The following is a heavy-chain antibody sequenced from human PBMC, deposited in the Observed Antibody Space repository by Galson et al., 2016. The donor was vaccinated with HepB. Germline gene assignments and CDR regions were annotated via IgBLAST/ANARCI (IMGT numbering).Heavy chain of an antibody. Sequence: SLRLSCAASKFTFRNYGMHWVRQAPGKGLEWVAFISFDGTREYYADSVKGRITISRDNSKNTVSLQINSLRPEDTATYHCAKDALFCTGLSCYSAIINRLSYFDYWGQGTLVTVSS. CDR1: KFTFRNYG. CDR3: AKDALFCTGLSCYSAIINRLSYFDY. J-gene: IGHJ4*02. V-gene: IGHV3-30*18. D-gene: IGHD2-15*01. CDR2: ISFDGTRE.